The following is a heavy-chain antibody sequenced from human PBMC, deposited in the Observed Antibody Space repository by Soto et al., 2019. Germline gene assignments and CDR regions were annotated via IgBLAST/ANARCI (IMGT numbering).Heavy chain of an antibody. D-gene: IGHD5-12*01. V-gene: IGHV1-69*13. CDR1: GGTFSSYA. CDR3: ARGVDIVATIGGRKHSYGLYYFDY. J-gene: IGHJ4*02. Sequence: GASVKVSCKASGGTFSSYAISWVRQAPGQGLEWMGGIIPIFCTANYAQKFQGRVTITADESTSTAYMELSSLRSEDTAVYYCARGVDIVATIGGRKHSYGLYYFDYWGQGTLVTVSS. CDR2: IIPIFCTA.